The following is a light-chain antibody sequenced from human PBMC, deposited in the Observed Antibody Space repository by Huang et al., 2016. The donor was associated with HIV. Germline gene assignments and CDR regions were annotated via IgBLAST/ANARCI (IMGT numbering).Light chain of an antibody. Sequence: EIVLTQSPGTLSLSPGETATLSCRASQCVGIYLAWYQQKPGQAPRLLIYGASTRVTGIPYRFSGGGSGTDFTLSINRLEPEDFAVYYCQQYEKPPLTFGAGTKVNIK. CDR3: QQYEKPPLT. CDR1: QCVGIY. CDR2: GAS. V-gene: IGKV3-20*01. J-gene: IGKJ3*01.